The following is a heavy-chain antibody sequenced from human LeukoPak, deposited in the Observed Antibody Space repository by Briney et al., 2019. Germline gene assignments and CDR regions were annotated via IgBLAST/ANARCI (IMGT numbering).Heavy chain of an antibody. CDR3: ARGGVDAFYDSIGYFDY. CDR2: IIPIFGTA. Sequence: ASVKVSCKASGGTFSSYAISWVRQAPGQGLEWMGGIIPIFGTANYAQKFQGRVTITADESTSTAYMELSSLRSEDTAVYYCARGGVDAFYDSIGYFDYWGQGTLVTVSS. D-gene: IGHD3-22*01. V-gene: IGHV1-69*13. CDR1: GGTFSSYA. J-gene: IGHJ4*02.